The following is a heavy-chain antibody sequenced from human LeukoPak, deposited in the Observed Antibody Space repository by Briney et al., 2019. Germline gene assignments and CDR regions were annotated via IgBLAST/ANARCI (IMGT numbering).Heavy chain of an antibody. D-gene: IGHD6-25*01. CDR3: ARELHIAATVTAGFDI. Sequence: GGSLRLSCVASGFTFWNNHMSWVRQAPGKGLHWVSGISASGGSTYYADAVKGRLTISRDNSKNTLFLQINSLRVEDTAVYYCARELHIAATVTAGFDIWGQGTMVTVSS. J-gene: IGHJ3*02. V-gene: IGHV3-23*01. CDR1: GFTFWNNH. CDR2: ISASGGST.